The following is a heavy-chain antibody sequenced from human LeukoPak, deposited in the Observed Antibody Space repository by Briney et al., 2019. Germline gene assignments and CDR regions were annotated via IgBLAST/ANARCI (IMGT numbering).Heavy chain of an antibody. J-gene: IGHJ4*02. D-gene: IGHD3-22*01. Sequence: GASVKVSCKASGYTFTSYGISWVRQAPGQGLEWMGWISAYNGNTNYAQKLQGRVTITADKSTSTAYMELSSLRSEDTAVYYCARQINYYDSSGYRGPFDYWGQGTLVTVSS. CDR1: GYTFTSYG. CDR3: ARQINYYDSSGYRGPFDY. CDR2: ISAYNGNT. V-gene: IGHV1-18*01.